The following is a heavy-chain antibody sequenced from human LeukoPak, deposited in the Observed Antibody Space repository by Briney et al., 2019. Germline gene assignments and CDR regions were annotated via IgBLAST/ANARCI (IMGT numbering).Heavy chain of an antibody. V-gene: IGHV3-53*01. D-gene: IGHD4-23*01. CDR1: GFTLSSNS. J-gene: IGHJ4*02. Sequence: GGSLRLPCTVSGFTLSSNSMSWVRQAPGKGLEWVSFIYSDNTHYSDSVKGRFTISRDNSKNTLYLQMNSLRAEDTAVYYCARRAGAYSHPYDYWGQGTLVTVSS. CDR3: ARRAGAYSHPYDY. CDR2: IYSDNT.